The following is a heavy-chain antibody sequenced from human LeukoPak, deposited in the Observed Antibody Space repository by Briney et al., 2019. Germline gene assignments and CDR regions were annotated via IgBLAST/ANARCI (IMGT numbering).Heavy chain of an antibody. D-gene: IGHD1-26*01. CDR1: GYTFTSYG. J-gene: IGHJ4*02. Sequence: GASVTVSCTASGYTFTSYGISWVRQAPGQGLEWMAWISAYNGNTKYAQKLQGRVTMTTDTSTSTAYMELRSLRSDDTAVYYCARDESSGSYYGDYWGQGTLVSVSS. V-gene: IGHV1-18*01. CDR2: ISAYNGNT. CDR3: ARDESSGSYYGDY.